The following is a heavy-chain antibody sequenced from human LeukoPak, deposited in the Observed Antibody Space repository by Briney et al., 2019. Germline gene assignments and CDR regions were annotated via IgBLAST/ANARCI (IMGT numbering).Heavy chain of an antibody. CDR1: GGSISSYY. CDR2: VNYTGNT. D-gene: IGHD7-27*01. Sequence: SETLSLTCNVSGGSISSYYWSWIRRPPGKGLEWIGFVNYTGNTNYSPSLKSRVSISLETSKNRFSLKVTSVTAADTAVYYCAAGWGIDAFDFWGQRTLVTVAS. CDR3: AAGWGIDAFDF. V-gene: IGHV4-59*03. J-gene: IGHJ3*01.